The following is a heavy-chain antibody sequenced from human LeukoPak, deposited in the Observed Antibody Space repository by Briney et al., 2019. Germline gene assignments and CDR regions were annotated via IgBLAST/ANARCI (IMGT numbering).Heavy chain of an antibody. CDR1: GFTFSSYA. J-gene: IGHJ5*02. D-gene: IGHD6-13*01. CDR2: ISGSGGST. Sequence: QTGGSLRLSCAASGFTFSSYAMSWVRQAPGKGLEWVSAISGSGGSTYYADSVKGRFTISRDNSKNTLYLQMNSLRAEDTALYHCARDFGSSSWYPGGSWFDPWGQGTLVTVSS. CDR3: ARDFGSSSWYPGGSWFDP. V-gene: IGHV3-23*01.